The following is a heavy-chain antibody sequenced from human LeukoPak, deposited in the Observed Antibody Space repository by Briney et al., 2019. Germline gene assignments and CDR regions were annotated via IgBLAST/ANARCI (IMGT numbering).Heavy chain of an antibody. Sequence: SVKVSCKASGGTFSSYAISWVRQAPGQGLEWMGGIIPIFGTANHAQKFQGRVTITADESTSTAYMELSSLRSEDTAVYYCARDRIAAAGPPDAFDIWGQGTMVTVSS. D-gene: IGHD6-13*01. CDR3: ARDRIAAAGPPDAFDI. CDR2: IIPIFGTA. J-gene: IGHJ3*02. CDR1: GGTFSSYA. V-gene: IGHV1-69*13.